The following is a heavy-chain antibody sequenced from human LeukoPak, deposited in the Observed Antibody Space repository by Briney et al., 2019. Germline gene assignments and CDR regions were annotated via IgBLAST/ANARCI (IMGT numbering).Heavy chain of an antibody. CDR3: ARGPPYFGSGSYYHIVDY. Sequence: PGGSLRLSCAASGFTVSNNHMSWVRQAPGKGLEWVSVIYSGGSTYYADSVKGRFTISRDNSKNTLYLQMNSLRAEDTAAYYCARGPPYFGSGSYYHIVDYWGQGTLVTASS. V-gene: IGHV3-53*01. CDR2: IYSGGST. J-gene: IGHJ4*02. CDR1: GFTVSNNH. D-gene: IGHD3-10*01.